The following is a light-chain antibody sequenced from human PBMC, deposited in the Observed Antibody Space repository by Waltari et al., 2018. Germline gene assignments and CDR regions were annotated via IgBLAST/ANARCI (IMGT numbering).Light chain of an antibody. CDR3: QHYDNAPYS. CDR1: HPVNNW. CDR2: TTS. Sequence: DIQMTQSPPSLSASVGDRVTITCRASHPVNNWLAWYQQKPGEAPKLLISTTSSLQSGVPSRFSGSGSGTDFTLTIGGLQPEDFGSYYCQHYDNAPYSFGHGTKLEIK. V-gene: IGKV1-5*03. J-gene: IGKJ2*03.